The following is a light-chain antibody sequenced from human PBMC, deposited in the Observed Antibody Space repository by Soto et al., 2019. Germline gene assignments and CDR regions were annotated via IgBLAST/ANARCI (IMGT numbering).Light chain of an antibody. CDR2: DAS. CDR3: QQRSNWPPLT. V-gene: IGKV3-11*01. Sequence: IVLTQSPATLSLSPGERATLSCRASQSVSSYLAWYQQTPGQAPRLLIYDASNRAPGIPARCSGSGSGTDFTLTISSLEPEDFAVYYCQQRSNWPPLTFGGGTTVEIK. J-gene: IGKJ4*01. CDR1: QSVSSY.